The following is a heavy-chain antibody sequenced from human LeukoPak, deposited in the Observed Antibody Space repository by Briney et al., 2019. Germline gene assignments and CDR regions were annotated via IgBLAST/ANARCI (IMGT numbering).Heavy chain of an antibody. CDR2: ISYDGSNK. V-gene: IGHV3-30-3*01. D-gene: IGHD1-7*01. CDR3: ARDPNWNYVPHLDY. CDR1: GFTFSSYA. Sequence: GGSLRLSCGASGFTFSSYALHWVRQAPGKGLEWVAVISYDGSNKYYADSVKGRFTISRDNSKNTLYLQMNGPRAEDTAVYYRARDPNWNYVPHLDYWGQGTLVTVSS. J-gene: IGHJ4*02.